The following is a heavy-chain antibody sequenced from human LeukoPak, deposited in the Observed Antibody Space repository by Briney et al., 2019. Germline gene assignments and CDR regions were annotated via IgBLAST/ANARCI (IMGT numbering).Heavy chain of an antibody. CDR3: APRVVVITAPFDY. D-gene: IGHD2-21*01. J-gene: IGHJ4*02. V-gene: IGHV3-30*02. Sequence: GGSLRLSCAASGITFRSFGMHWDRQAPGKGLEWVAFIRYDGTDKYYADSVKGRFTISRDNSKNTLYLQMNSLRPEDTAVYYCAPRVVVITAPFDYWGQGTLVTVSS. CDR2: IRYDGTDK. CDR1: GITFRSFG.